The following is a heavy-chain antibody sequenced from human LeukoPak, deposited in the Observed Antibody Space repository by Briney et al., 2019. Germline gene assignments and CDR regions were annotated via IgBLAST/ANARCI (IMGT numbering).Heavy chain of an antibody. V-gene: IGHV3-74*01. J-gene: IGHJ4*02. CDR2: INSDGSST. CDR1: GFTFSSYW. CDR3: ARGGEYYLPLDY. D-gene: IGHD1-26*01. Sequence: PGGSLRLSCAASGFTFSSYWMHWVRQAPGKGLVWVSRINSDGSSTTYADSVKRRFTIAKDNAKNALYLQMNSLRVEDTAVYYCARGGEYYLPLDYWGQGTPVTVSS.